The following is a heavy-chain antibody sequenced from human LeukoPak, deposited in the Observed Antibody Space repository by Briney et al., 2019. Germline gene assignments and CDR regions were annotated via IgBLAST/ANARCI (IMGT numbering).Heavy chain of an antibody. CDR1: GGTFSSYA. Sequence: SVKVSCKATGGTFSSYAISWVRQAPGQGLEWMGGIIPIFGTANYAQKFQGRVTITADESTSTAYMELSSLRSEDTAVYYCAREGVDTAMEEADYYYMDVWGKGTTVTVSS. CDR2: IIPIFGTA. CDR3: AREGVDTAMEEADYYYMDV. D-gene: IGHD5-18*01. V-gene: IGHV1-69*13. J-gene: IGHJ6*03.